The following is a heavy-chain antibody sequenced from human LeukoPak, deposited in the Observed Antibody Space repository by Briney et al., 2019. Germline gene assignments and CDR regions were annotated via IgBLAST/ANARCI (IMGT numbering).Heavy chain of an antibody. Sequence: GGSLRLSCAASGFTFDDYGMSWVRQAPGKGLEWVSSINSSSSYIYYADSVKGRFTISRDNAKNSLYLQMNSLRAEDTAVYYCAKVVGAKTDYYMDVWGKGTTVTVSS. CDR1: GFTFDDYG. CDR3: AKVVGAKTDYYMDV. D-gene: IGHD1-26*01. CDR2: INSSSSYI. V-gene: IGHV3-21*04. J-gene: IGHJ6*03.